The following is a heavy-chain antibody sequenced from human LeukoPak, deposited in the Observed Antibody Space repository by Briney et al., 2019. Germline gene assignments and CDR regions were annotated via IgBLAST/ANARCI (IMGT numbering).Heavy chain of an antibody. V-gene: IGHV4-31*03. Sequence: PSETLSLTCTVSGGSISRGGYFWTWIRQHTGQGLEWIGYRDYTGASYYNPSLKTRSTISVDTSKNQFSLQLISVIAADTAMYYCARWNGDYFDYWGQGTLVTVSS. D-gene: IGHD2-8*01. J-gene: IGHJ4*02. CDR1: GGSISRGGYF. CDR2: RDYTGAS. CDR3: ARWNGDYFDY.